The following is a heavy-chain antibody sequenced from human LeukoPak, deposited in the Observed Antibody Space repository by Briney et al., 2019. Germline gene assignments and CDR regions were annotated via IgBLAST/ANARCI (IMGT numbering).Heavy chain of an antibody. J-gene: IGHJ4*02. D-gene: IGHD3-3*01. Sequence: PGGSLRLSCAASGFTFSSYAMSWVRQAPGKGLEWVSAISGSGGSTYYADSVKGRFTISRDNSKNTLYLQMDSPRAEDTAVYYCAKNFLSGYDFWSGYFADYWGQGTLVTVSS. CDR1: GFTFSSYA. V-gene: IGHV3-23*01. CDR2: ISGSGGST. CDR3: AKNFLSGYDFWSGYFADY.